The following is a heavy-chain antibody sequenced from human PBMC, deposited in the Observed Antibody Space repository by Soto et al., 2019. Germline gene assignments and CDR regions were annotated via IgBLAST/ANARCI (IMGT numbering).Heavy chain of an antibody. CDR2: ISYDGSNK. J-gene: IGHJ4*02. CDR3: ARDRGYCSGGSCYSGVYFDY. V-gene: IGHV3-30-3*01. CDR1: GFTFSSYA. Sequence: GGSLRLSCAASGFTFSSYAMHWVRQAPGKGLEWVAVISYDGSNKYYADSVKGRFTISRDNSKNTLYLQMNSLRAEDTAVYYCARDRGYCSGGSCYSGVYFDYWGQGTLVTVSS. D-gene: IGHD2-15*01.